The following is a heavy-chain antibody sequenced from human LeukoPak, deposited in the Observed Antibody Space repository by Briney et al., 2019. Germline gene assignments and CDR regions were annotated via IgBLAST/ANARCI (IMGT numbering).Heavy chain of an antibody. CDR2: FSAYNGNT. CDR1: GYTFTSYG. J-gene: IGHJ6*02. CDR3: ARVNFVAVAGILGMDV. D-gene: IGHD6-19*01. Sequence: AAVKVSCKASGYTFTSYGISWVRQPPGQGLEWMGWFSAYNGNTNYAQKLQGRVTMTTDTSTSTAYMELRSLRSDDTAVYYCARVNFVAVAGILGMDVWGQGTTVTVSS. V-gene: IGHV1-18*01.